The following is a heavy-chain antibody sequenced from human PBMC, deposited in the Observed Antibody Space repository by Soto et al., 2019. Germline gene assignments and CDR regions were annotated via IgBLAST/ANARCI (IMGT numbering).Heavy chain of an antibody. J-gene: IGHJ6*03. V-gene: IGHV3-21*01. CDR1: GFTFSSYS. CDR2: ISSSSSYI. Sequence: GGSLRLSCAASGFTFSSYSMNWVRQAPGKGLEWVSSISSSSSYIYYADSVKGRFTISRDNAKNSLYLKMNSLRAEDTAVYYCARVGNIVVVPAATDYYYYMDVWGKGTTVTVSS. CDR3: ARVGNIVVVPAATDYYYYMDV. D-gene: IGHD2-2*01.